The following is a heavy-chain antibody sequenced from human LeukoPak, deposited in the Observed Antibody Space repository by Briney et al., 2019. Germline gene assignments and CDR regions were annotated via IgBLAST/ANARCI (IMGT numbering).Heavy chain of an antibody. D-gene: IGHD5-18*01. J-gene: IGHJ4*02. Sequence: ASMKVSCKASGGTFSSYAISWVRQGPGQGLEWMGGIIPILGTANYAQKFQGRVTITTDESTSTAYMELSSLRSEDTAVYYCARDYGAMAFDYWGQGTLVTDPS. CDR3: ARDYGAMAFDY. CDR2: IIPILGTA. CDR1: GGTFSSYA. V-gene: IGHV1-69*05.